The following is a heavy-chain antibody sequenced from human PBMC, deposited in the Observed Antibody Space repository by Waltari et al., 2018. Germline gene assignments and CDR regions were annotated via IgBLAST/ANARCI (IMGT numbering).Heavy chain of an antibody. J-gene: IGHJ4*02. CDR1: GGSISSGSYY. Sequence: QVQLQESGPGLVKPSQTLSLTCTVSGGSISSGSYYWSWIRQPAGKGLEWIGRIYTSGSTNYNPSLKSRVTISVDTSKNQFSLKLSSVTAADTAVYYCARENSVWRSYRKTGGWYFDYWGQGTLVTVSS. CDR3: ARENSVWRSYRKTGGWYFDY. V-gene: IGHV4-61*02. D-gene: IGHD3-16*02. CDR2: IYTSGST.